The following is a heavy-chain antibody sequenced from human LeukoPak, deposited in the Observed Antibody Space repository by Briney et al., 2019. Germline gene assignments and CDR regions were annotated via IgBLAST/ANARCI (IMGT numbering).Heavy chain of an antibody. D-gene: IGHD3-10*01. V-gene: IGHV4-39*01. CDR3: ARHSLWFGEGSGARLGWFDP. Sequence: GSLRLSCAASGFTFSTYGMSWVRQAPGKGLEWIGSIYYSGSTYYNPSLKSRVTISVDTSKNQFSLKLSSVTAADTAVYYCARHSLWFGEGSGARLGWFDPWGQGTLVTVSS. CDR1: GFTFSTYG. J-gene: IGHJ5*02. CDR2: IYYSGST.